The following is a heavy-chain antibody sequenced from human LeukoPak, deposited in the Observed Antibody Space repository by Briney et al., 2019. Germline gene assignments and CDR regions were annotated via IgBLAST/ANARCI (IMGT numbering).Heavy chain of an antibody. J-gene: IGHJ5*02. V-gene: IGHV3-48*03. Sequence: GSLRLSCAASGFTFSSYEMNWVRQAPGKGLEWVSYISSSGSTIYYADSVKGRFTISRDNAKNSLYLQMNSLRAEDTALYHCARDSGYYGSGSYYTNWFDPWGQGTLVTVSS. CDR1: GFTFSSYE. CDR3: ARDSGYYGSGSYYTNWFDP. D-gene: IGHD3-10*01. CDR2: ISSSGSTI.